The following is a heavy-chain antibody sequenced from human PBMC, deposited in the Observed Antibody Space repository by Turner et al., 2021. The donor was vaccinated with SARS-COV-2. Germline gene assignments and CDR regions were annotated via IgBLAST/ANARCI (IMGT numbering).Heavy chain of an antibody. CDR2: ISASGSPI. Sequence: EVQRVESGGGLVQPGGSRRISCAASGFTFSNYELNWVRQAPGKGLEWVSFISASGSPIYYADSVKGRFTISRDNAKNSLYLQMNSLRADDTALYCCARDYRWQLRGGAFDYWGQGTLVTVS. CDR1: GFTFSNYE. D-gene: IGHD2-8*02. J-gene: IGHJ4*02. CDR3: ARDYRWQLRGGAFDY. V-gene: IGHV3-48*03.